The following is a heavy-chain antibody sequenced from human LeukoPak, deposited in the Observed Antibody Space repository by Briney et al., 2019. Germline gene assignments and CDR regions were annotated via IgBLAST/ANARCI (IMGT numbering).Heavy chain of an antibody. Sequence: GGSLRLSCAASGFAFSSHGMHWVRQAPGKGLEWVSYISSSGTTIYYADSVKGRFTISRDNAKNSLYLQMNSLRDEETAVYYCARVWGLAVAGGEIEYWGQGTLVTVSS. J-gene: IGHJ4*02. V-gene: IGHV3-48*02. CDR3: ARVWGLAVAGGEIEY. D-gene: IGHD6-13*01. CDR2: ISSSGTTI. CDR1: GFAFSSHG.